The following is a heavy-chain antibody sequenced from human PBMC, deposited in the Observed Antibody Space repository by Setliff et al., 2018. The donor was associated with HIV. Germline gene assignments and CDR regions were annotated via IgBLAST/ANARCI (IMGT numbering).Heavy chain of an antibody. V-gene: IGHV1-18*03. CDR3: AREIGDYYDSSGYYPPTDYYYGMDV. CDR1: GYTFTGYD. D-gene: IGHD3-22*01. J-gene: IGHJ6*02. CDR2: ISAYNGNT. Sequence: ASVKVSCKASGYTFTGYDISWVRQAPGQGLEWMGWISAYNGNTNYAQKLQGRVTMTTDTSTSTAYMELRSLRSDDMAVYYCAREIGDYYDSSGYYPPTDYYYGMDVWGQGTTVTVSS.